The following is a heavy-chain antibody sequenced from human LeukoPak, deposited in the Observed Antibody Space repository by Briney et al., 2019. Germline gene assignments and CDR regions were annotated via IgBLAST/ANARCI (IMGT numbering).Heavy chain of an antibody. CDR2: IYYSGST. Sequence: SETLSLTCTVSAYSISSGYSWGWIRQPPGKGLEWIGYIYYSGSTNYNPSLKSRVTISVDTSKNQFSLKLSSVTAADTAVYYCAREGVEGYTFDYWGQGTLVTVSS. CDR3: AREGVEGYTFDY. V-gene: IGHV4-38-2*02. D-gene: IGHD5-18*01. J-gene: IGHJ4*02. CDR1: AYSISSGYS.